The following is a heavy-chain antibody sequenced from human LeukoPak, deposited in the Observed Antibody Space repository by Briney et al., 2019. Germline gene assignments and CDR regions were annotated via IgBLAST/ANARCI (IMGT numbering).Heavy chain of an antibody. D-gene: IGHD2-2*01. CDR3: VRGLIPPGTRVGCFDH. V-gene: IGHV1-2*02. CDR1: GYTFTAHF. Sequence: GASVVVSCKTSGYTFTAHFIHWLRLAPGQRFEWMGWINPNDGGAKYGQKFQGRVTMTRDTSISTVYMDLNNLGPDDTARYYCVRGLIPPGTRVGCFDHWGQGALVTVSS. CDR2: INPNDGGA. J-gene: IGHJ4*02.